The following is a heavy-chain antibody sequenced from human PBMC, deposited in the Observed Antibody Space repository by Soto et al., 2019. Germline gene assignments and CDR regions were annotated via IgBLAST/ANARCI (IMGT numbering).Heavy chain of an antibody. D-gene: IGHD7-27*01. Sequence: QITLKESGPTLVKPTQTLTLTCTFSGFSLTTSGVGVGWIRQPPGEALEWVALIYWDNDKRYSPSLKNRLTXTXDXXKNQVVLTMTNLDPSDTATYYCARRRRDWGWGFDHWGQGTLVTVSS. CDR2: IYWDNDK. CDR1: GFSLTTSGVG. J-gene: IGHJ4*02. CDR3: ARRRRDWGWGFDH. V-gene: IGHV2-5*02.